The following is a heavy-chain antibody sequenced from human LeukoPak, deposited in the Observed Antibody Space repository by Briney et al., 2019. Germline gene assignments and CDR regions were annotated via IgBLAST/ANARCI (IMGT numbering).Heavy chain of an antibody. J-gene: IGHJ4*02. CDR1: GFTFSSYT. CDR2: ISSSVTYI. D-gene: IGHD4-17*01. CDR3: ATWDDYGDYVAFEY. Sequence: GGSLRLSCAGSGFTFSSYTMNWVRQAPGKGLEWVSSISSSVTYIYYADSVRGRFTISRDDAKNSLFLHMNSLRAEDTAVYYRATWDDYGDYVAFEYWGQGTQVTVSS. V-gene: IGHV3-21*01.